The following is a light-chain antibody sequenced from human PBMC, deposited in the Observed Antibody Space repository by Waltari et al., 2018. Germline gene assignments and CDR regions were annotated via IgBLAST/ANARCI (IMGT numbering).Light chain of an antibody. CDR1: SSDVGGYNY. CDR3: SSYTSRDVV. V-gene: IGLV2-14*03. J-gene: IGLJ2*01. Sequence: QSALTQPASVSGSPGQSITISCTGTSSDVGGYNYVSWYQQHPGKAPKLMSYDVSNRPSGVSNRFSGSKSGNTASLTISGLQAEDEAEYYCSSYTSRDVVFGGGTKLTVL. CDR2: DVS.